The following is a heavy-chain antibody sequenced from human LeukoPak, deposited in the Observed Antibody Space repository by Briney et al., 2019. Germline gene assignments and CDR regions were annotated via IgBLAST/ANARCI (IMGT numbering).Heavy chain of an antibody. Sequence: GGSLRLSCAASGFTFSSYAMHWVRQAPGKGLEWVAVISYDGSNKYYADSVKGRFTISRDNSKNTLYLQMNSLRAEDTAVYYCARTQPSIAARHSYYYYGMDVWGQGTTVTVSS. J-gene: IGHJ6*02. CDR1: GFTFSSYA. CDR2: ISYDGSNK. V-gene: IGHV3-30-3*01. CDR3: ARTQPSIAARHSYYYYGMDV. D-gene: IGHD6-6*01.